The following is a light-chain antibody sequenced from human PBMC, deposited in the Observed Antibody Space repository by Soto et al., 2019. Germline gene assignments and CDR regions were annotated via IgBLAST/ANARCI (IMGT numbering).Light chain of an antibody. CDR1: QSVSSSH. CDR3: QQRHMWPVT. J-gene: IGKJ5*01. CDR2: GAS. V-gene: IGKV3D-20*02. Sequence: EMVLAQSPGALSFSPGERSTLSFRASQSVSSSHLAWYQQKPGQAPRLLISGASSRATGIPARFTGSGSGTDFTLTISRLEPEDFAVYYCQQRHMWPVTFGQGTRLEIK.